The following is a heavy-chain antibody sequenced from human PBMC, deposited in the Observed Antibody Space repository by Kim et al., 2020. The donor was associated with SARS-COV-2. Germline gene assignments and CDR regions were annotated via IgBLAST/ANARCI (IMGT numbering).Heavy chain of an antibody. J-gene: IGHJ3*02. D-gene: IGHD3-10*01. CDR3: ARESGEIWCGEWEGAFDI. Sequence: KGRFTISGDNAKNSLCLQMNSLRAEDTAVYYCARESGEIWCGEWEGAFDIWGQGTMVTVSS. V-gene: IGHV3-11*06.